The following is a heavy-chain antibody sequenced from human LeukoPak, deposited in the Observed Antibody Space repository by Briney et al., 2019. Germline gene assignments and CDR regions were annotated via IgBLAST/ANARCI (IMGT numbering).Heavy chain of an antibody. V-gene: IGHV3-74*01. CDR1: GFTFSSYA. J-gene: IGHJ4*02. CDR2: INSDGSST. CDR3: AIHYYDSSGYYYRVV. D-gene: IGHD3-22*01. Sequence: PGGSLRLSCAASGFTFSSYAMSWVRQAPGKGLVWVSRINSDGSSTSYADSVKGRFSISRDNAKNTLFLQMNSLRAEDTAVYYCAIHYYDSSGYYYRVVWGQGTLVTVSS.